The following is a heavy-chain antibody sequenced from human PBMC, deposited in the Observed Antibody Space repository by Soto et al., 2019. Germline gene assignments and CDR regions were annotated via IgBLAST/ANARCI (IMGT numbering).Heavy chain of an antibody. D-gene: IGHD2-21*02. J-gene: IGHJ3*02. CDR1: GYSFTNYW. CDR2: IYCGDSDT. Sequence: PGESLKISCKGSGYSFTNYWIGWVRQMPGKGLEWMGIIYCGDSDTRYRPSFQGQVTISADKSISTAYLRWSSLKASDTAMYYCARRVMTHDAFDIWGQGTMVTVSS. V-gene: IGHV5-51*01. CDR3: ARRVMTHDAFDI.